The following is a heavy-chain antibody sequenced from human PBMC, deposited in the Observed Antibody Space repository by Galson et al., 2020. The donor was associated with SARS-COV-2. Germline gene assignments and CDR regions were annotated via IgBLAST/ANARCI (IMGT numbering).Heavy chain of an antibody. CDR2: ISHSGGT. CDR3: VRLHYGEYAPEAFDI. CDR1: GTSISSGSYS. J-gene: IGHJ3*02. V-gene: IGHV4-30-2*01. Sequence: SETLSLTCAVSGTSISSGSYSWNRIRQPPGKGLEWIGYISHSGGTYYNPSLKSRVTISGDRSKNQFSLRLSSVTAADTAVYYCVRLHYGEYAPEAFDIWGPGTRVTVAS. D-gene: IGHD4-17*01.